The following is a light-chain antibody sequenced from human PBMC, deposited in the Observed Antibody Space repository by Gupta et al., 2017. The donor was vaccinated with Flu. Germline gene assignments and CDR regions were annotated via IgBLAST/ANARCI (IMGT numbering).Light chain of an antibody. V-gene: IGLV1-51*01. CDR2: DDN. Sequence: SIFTPRPSMSSAPGQTVVISCSGTAFNVGSNYVAWYQQLPGTAPRLLIYDDNKRPSGVPERFSGSQSGTSATLAIAGLQTGDEAAYYCGSWDTSINAAVFGGGTKVTVL. J-gene: IGLJ3*02. CDR1: AFNVGSNY. CDR3: GSWDTSINAAV.